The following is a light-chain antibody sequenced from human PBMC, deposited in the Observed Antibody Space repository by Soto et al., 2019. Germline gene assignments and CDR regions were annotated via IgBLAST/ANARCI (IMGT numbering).Light chain of an antibody. J-gene: IGLJ2*01. V-gene: IGLV4-69*01. CDR1: RGHSRYA. CDR2: VNSDGSH. CDR3: QTWGTGIVV. Sequence: QSVLTQSRSASASLGASVKLTCTLSRGHSRYAIAWHQQQPEKGPRYLMKVNSDGSHSKGDGIPDRFSGSSSGAERYLTISSLQSEDEADYYCQTWGTGIVVFGGGTKVTVL.